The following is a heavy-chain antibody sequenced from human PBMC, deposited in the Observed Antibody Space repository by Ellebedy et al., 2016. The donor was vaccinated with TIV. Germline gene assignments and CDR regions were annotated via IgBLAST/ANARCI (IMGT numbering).Heavy chain of an antibody. V-gene: IGHV3-23*01. CDR3: ARGEIVGVTGDY. D-gene: IGHD1-26*01. CDR1: GFTFNNYA. J-gene: IGHJ4*02. CDR2: ISANGEIT. Sequence: GESLKISCAASGFTFNNYAMSWVRQTPGKGLEWVSVISANGEITYYADSVNGRFTNSRDNSRNMMYLQMNSLRAEDTAIYYCARGEIVGVTGDYWGQGTLVTVSS.